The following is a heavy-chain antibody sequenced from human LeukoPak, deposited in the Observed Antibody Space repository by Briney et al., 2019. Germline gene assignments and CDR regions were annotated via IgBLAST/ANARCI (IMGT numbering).Heavy chain of an antibody. CDR1: GYSISSGYY. D-gene: IGHD5-12*01. CDR2: IYHSGGT. V-gene: IGHV4-38-2*02. J-gene: IGHJ4*02. CDR3: ARVGSGYDSLVYFDY. Sequence: PSETLSLTCTVSGYSISSGYYWGWIRQPPGKGLEWIGGIYHSGGTYYNPSLKSRVTISVDTSKNQFSLKLSSVTAADTAVYYCARVGSGYDSLVYFDYWGQGTLVTVSS.